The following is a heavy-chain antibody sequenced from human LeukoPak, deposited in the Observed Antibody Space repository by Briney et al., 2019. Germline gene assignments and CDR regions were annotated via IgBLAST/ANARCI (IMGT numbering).Heavy chain of an antibody. D-gene: IGHD3-22*01. Sequence: ASVKVSRKASGYTFTSYGISWVRQAPGQGLEWMGWISAYNGNTNYAQKLQGRVTMTTDTSTSTAYMELRSLRSDDTAVYYCARDDYYDSSGYLNPWGQGTLVTVSS. CDR3: ARDDYYDSSGYLNP. V-gene: IGHV1-18*01. CDR2: ISAYNGNT. J-gene: IGHJ5*02. CDR1: GYTFTSYG.